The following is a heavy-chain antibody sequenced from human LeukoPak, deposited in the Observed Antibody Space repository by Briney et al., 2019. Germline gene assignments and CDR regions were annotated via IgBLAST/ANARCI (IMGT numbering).Heavy chain of an antibody. J-gene: IGHJ6*02. CDR1: GFTFSSYA. V-gene: IGHV3-30-3*01. Sequence: PGGSLRLSCAASGFTFSSYAMHWVRQAPGKGLEWVAVISYDGSNKYYANSVKGRFTISRDNSKNTLYLQMNSLRAEDTAVYYCASAYGSGSYYMDYYYGMDVWGQGTTVTVSS. CDR3: ASAYGSGSYYMDYYYGMDV. CDR2: ISYDGSNK. D-gene: IGHD3-10*01.